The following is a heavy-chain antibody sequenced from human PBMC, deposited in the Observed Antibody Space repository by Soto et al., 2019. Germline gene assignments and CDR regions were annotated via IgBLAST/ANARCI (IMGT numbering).Heavy chain of an antibody. Sequence: ALSLICAVSGRSISSGGYSWSWLLQPPGKGLEWIGYIYHSGSTYYNPSLKSRVTISVDTSKNQFSLKLSSVTAADTAVYYCARLKTLEYCSGGSFYPGGMDVCGQVTSVTVS. J-gene: IGHJ6*02. V-gene: IGHV4-30-2*01. CDR3: ARLKTLEYCSGGSFYPGGMDV. CDR1: GRSISSGGYS. D-gene: IGHD2-15*01. CDR2: IYHSGST.